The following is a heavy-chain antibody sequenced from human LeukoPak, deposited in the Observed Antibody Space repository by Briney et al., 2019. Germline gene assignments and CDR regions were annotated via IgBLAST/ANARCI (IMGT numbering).Heavy chain of an antibody. D-gene: IGHD2-2*02. Sequence: SETLSPTCAVYGGSFSGYYWSWIRQPPGKGLEWIGEINHSGSTNYNPSLKSRVTISVDTSKNQFSLKLSSVTAADTAVYYCARGFCSSTSCYTDDYWGQGTLVTVSS. CDR1: GGSFSGYY. J-gene: IGHJ4*02. V-gene: IGHV4-34*01. CDR3: ARGFCSSTSCYTDDY. CDR2: INHSGST.